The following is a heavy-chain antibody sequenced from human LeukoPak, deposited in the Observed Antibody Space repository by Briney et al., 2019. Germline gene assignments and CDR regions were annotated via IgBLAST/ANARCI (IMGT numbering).Heavy chain of an antibody. CDR1: GYTFTGYY. D-gene: IGHD3-22*01. Sequence: ASVKVSCKASGYTFTGYYMHWVRQAPGQGLEWMGWINPNSGGTNYAQKFQGWVTTTRDTSISTAYMELSRLRSDDTAVYYCARVCPHYYDSSGYYCFDYWGQGTLVTVSS. CDR2: INPNSGGT. CDR3: ARVCPHYYDSSGYYCFDY. V-gene: IGHV1-2*04. J-gene: IGHJ4*02.